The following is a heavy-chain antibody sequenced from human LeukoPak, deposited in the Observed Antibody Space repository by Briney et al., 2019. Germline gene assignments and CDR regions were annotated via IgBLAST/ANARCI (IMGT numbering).Heavy chain of an antibody. CDR3: ATVGYYDSSGYYYVADY. CDR1: GYTLTELS. Sequence: ASVKVSCKVSGYTLTELSMHWVRQAPGKGLEWMGGFDPEDGETIYAQKFQGRVTMTEDTSTDTAYMELSSLRSEDTAVYYCATVGYYDSSGYYYVADYWGQGTLVTVSS. V-gene: IGHV1-24*01. CDR2: FDPEDGET. D-gene: IGHD3-22*01. J-gene: IGHJ4*02.